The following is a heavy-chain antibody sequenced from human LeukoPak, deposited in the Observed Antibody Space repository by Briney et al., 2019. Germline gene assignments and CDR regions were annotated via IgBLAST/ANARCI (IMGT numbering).Heavy chain of an antibody. CDR2: IYSSGST. D-gene: IGHD3-22*01. V-gene: IGHV4-30-4*01. Sequence: SETLSLTCIVPGGSITSGDYYWSWIRQPPGKGLEWIGYIYSSGSTYYNPSLKSRVTISVDTSKNQFSLKLSSVTAADTAVYFCARGSSMIAVASFDYWGQGTLVTVSS. CDR1: GGSITSGDYY. CDR3: ARGSSMIAVASFDY. J-gene: IGHJ4*02.